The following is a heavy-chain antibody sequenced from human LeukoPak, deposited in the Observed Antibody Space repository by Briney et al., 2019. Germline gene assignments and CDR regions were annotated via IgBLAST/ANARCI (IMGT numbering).Heavy chain of an antibody. CDR2: ISSSSSYI. CDR1: GFTFSSYS. D-gene: IGHD2-2*03. V-gene: IGHV3-21*01. J-gene: IGHJ4*02. CDR3: ARDGYCSSTSCLQPFDY. Sequence: PGGSLRLSCAASGFTFSSYSMNWVRQAPGKGLGWVSSISSSSSYIYYADSVKGRFTISRDNAKNSLYLQMNSLRAEDTAVYYCARDGYCSSTSCLQPFDYWGQGTLVTVSS.